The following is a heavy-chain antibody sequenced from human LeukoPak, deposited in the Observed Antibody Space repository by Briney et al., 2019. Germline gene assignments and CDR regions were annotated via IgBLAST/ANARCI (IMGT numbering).Heavy chain of an antibody. Sequence: GESLKISCKGSGYSLTSYWIGWVRQMPGKGLEWMGIVYPGDSDTRYSPSFQGQVTISADKSISTAYLQWSSLKASDTAMYYCASFGRSGDLYFDYWGQGTLVTVSS. CDR1: GYSLTSYW. D-gene: IGHD7-27*01. CDR3: ASFGRSGDLYFDY. CDR2: VYPGDSDT. J-gene: IGHJ4*02. V-gene: IGHV5-51*01.